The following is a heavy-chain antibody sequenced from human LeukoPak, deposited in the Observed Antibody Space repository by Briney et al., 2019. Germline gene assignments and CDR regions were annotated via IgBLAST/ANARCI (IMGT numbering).Heavy chain of an antibody. D-gene: IGHD6-19*01. CDR1: GFTFINHG. CDR2: VSGSGATT. V-gene: IGHV3-23*01. CDR3: ARLLSTTSGWHFDY. Sequence: GVLRLSCAASGFTFINHGMSWVRQAPGKGLEWVSSVSGSGATTYYADSVKGRFTISRDSSKNTLYVQMNNLRAEDTAIYFCARLLSTTSGWHFDYWGQGTLVTVSS. J-gene: IGHJ4*02.